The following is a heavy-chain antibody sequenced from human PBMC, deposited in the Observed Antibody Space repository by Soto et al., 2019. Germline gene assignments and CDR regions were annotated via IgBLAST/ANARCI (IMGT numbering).Heavy chain of an antibody. V-gene: IGHV4-59*01. CDR3: ATGVGYCSSTSCYFNY. CDR1: GGSISSYY. D-gene: IGHD2-2*01. Sequence: PSETLSLTCTVSGGSISSYYWSWIRQPPGKGLEWIGYIYYSGSTNYNPSLKSRVTISVDTSKNQFSLKLSSVTAADTAVYYCATGVGYCSSTSCYFNYWGQRTLVTVSP. J-gene: IGHJ4*02. CDR2: IYYSGST.